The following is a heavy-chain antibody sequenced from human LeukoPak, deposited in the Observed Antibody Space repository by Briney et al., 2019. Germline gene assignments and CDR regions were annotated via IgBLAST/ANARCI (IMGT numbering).Heavy chain of an antibody. Sequence: SETLSLTCAVYGGSFSGYYWSWIRQPPGKGLEWIGEINHSGSTNYNPSLKSRVTISVDTSKNQFSLKLSSVTAADTAVYYCARVKADYYGSGGTYDYWGQGTLVTVSS. CDR2: INHSGST. V-gene: IGHV4-34*01. CDR1: GGSFSGYY. CDR3: ARVKADYYGSGGTYDY. D-gene: IGHD3-10*01. J-gene: IGHJ4*02.